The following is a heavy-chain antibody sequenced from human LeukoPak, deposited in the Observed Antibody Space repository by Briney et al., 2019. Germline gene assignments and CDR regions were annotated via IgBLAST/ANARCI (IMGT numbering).Heavy chain of an antibody. Sequence: PGGSLRLSCAASGFTFSSYEMNWVRQAPGKGLEWVSYISSSGSTIYYADSVKGRFTISRDNAKNSLYLRMNSLRAEDTAVYYCARPPTPYGDYFDYWGQGTLVTVSS. V-gene: IGHV3-48*03. D-gene: IGHD2-15*01. CDR2: ISSSGSTI. J-gene: IGHJ4*02. CDR3: ARPPTPYGDYFDY. CDR1: GFTFSSYE.